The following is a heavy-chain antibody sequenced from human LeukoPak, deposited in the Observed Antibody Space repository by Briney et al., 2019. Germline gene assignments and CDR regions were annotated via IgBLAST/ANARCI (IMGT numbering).Heavy chain of an antibody. J-gene: IGHJ4*02. CDR3: ATTGYSSGRGPFDY. CDR2: FDPEDGET. D-gene: IGHD6-19*01. Sequence: VASVKVSCKVSGYTLTELSMHWVRQAPGKGLEWMGGFDPEDGETIYAQKFQGRVTMTEDTSTDTAYMELSSLGSEDTAVYYCATTGYSSGRGPFDYWGQGTLVTVSS. V-gene: IGHV1-24*01. CDR1: GYTLTELS.